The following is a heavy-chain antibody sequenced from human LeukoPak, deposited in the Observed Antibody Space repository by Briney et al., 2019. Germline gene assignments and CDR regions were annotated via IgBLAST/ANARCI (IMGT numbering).Heavy chain of an antibody. J-gene: IGHJ4*02. Sequence: SETLSLTCTVSGGSISSYYWSWIRQPPGKGLEWIGEINHSGSTNYNPSLKSRVTISIDKSKNQFSLKLSSVTAADTAVYYCARVGPRSYYGSGTFFDFWGQGTLVTVSS. V-gene: IGHV4-34*01. CDR3: ARVGPRSYYGSGTFFDF. CDR2: INHSGST. CDR1: GGSISSYY. D-gene: IGHD3-10*01.